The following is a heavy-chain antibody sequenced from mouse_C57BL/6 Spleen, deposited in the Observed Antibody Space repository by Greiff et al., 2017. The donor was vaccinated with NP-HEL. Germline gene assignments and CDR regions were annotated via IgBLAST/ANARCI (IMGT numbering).Heavy chain of an antibody. J-gene: IGHJ4*01. V-gene: IGHV1-53*01. Sequence: QVQLQQLGTELVKPGASVKLSCKASGYTFTSYWMHWVKQRPGQGLEWIGNINPSNGGTNYNEKFKSKATLTVDKSSSTAYMQLSSLTSEDSAVYYCARWDGYYKNYYAMDYWGQGTSVTVSS. D-gene: IGHD2-3*01. CDR3: ARWDGYYKNYYAMDY. CDR1: GYTFTSYW. CDR2: INPSNGGT.